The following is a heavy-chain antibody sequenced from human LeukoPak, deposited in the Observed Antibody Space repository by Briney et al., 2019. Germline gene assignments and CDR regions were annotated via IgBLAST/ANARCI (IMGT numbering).Heavy chain of an antibody. Sequence: GGSLRLSCVGSGFTLSSLWMSWVRQIPGKGLEWVANIKQDGSEVYYVDSVKGRFTISRDNAKNSLYLQMNSLRVEDTAVYYCACRPSDIRYYGVFDFWGQGSLVTVSS. J-gene: IGHJ4*02. V-gene: IGHV3-7*01. D-gene: IGHD3-10*01. CDR2: IKQDGSEV. CDR1: GFTLSSLW. CDR3: ACRPSDIRYYGVFDF.